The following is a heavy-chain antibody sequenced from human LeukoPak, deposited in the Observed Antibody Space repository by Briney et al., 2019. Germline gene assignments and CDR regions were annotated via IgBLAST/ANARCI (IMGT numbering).Heavy chain of an antibody. CDR3: AKDGTYYDYVWGSYRPPYYFDY. J-gene: IGHJ4*02. D-gene: IGHD3-16*02. CDR2: ISGSGVNT. Sequence: PGGSLRLSCAASGFTFSSYGMTWVRQAPGKGLEWVSAISGSGVNTYYADSVKGRFTISRDNSKNTLYLQMNSLRAEDTAVYYCAKDGTYYDYVWGSYRPPYYFDYWGQGTLVTVSS. V-gene: IGHV3-23*01. CDR1: GFTFSSYG.